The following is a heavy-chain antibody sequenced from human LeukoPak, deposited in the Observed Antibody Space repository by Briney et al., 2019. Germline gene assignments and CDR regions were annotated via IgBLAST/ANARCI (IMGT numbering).Heavy chain of an antibody. D-gene: IGHD1-26*01. V-gene: IGHV3-30*04. CDR2: ISYDGSNK. Sequence: GGSLRLSCAASGFTFSRYGMHWVRQAPGKGLEWVTAISYDGSNKYYADSVKGRFTISRDNSKNTLYLQMNSLRAEDTAVYYCAKDVEWELPYYFDYWGQGTLVTVSS. J-gene: IGHJ4*02. CDR1: GFTFSRYG. CDR3: AKDVEWELPYYFDY.